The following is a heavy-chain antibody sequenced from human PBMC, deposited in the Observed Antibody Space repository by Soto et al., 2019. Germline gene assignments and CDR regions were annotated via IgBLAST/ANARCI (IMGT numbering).Heavy chain of an antibody. V-gene: IGHV3-74*03. J-gene: IGHJ5*02. CDR2: INGDGSDT. CDR3: ARDQTTGDWFDA. Sequence: PGGSLRLSCGASGFDFNNYWMHWVRQDPGKGLVWVSRINGDGSDTKYADSVKGRFTISRDNAKKTVYLQMNSLRAEDTAVYYCARDQTTGDWFDAWGQGTLVTV. CDR1: GFDFNNYW. D-gene: IGHD4-17*01.